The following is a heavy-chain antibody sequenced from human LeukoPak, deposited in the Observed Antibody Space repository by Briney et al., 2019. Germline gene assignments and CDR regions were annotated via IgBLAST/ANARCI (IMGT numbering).Heavy chain of an antibody. CDR3: ATDHPMYGSGIHY. J-gene: IGHJ4*02. CDR1: GYTLTELS. V-gene: IGHV1-24*01. Sequence: ASVKVSCKVSGYTLTELSIQWVRQAPGKGLEWMGGFDPEDGETIYAQEFQGRVTMTEDTSTDTAYMELSSLRSGDTAVYYCATDHPMYGSGIHYWGQGTLVTVSS. D-gene: IGHD3-10*01. CDR2: FDPEDGET.